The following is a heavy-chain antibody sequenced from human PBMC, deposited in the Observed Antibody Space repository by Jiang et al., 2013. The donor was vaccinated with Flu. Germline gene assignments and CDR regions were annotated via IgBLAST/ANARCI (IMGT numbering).Heavy chain of an antibody. Sequence: LLKPSETLSLTCTISGGSINSYYWNWIRQPPGKGLEWIGYFFYSGSTKYNPSLKSRVTISVDTSKNQFSLKLNSVTAADTAVYYCARGVWDWNGAFDIWGQGTMVTVSS. J-gene: IGHJ3*02. CDR2: FFYSGST. CDR3: ARGVWDWNGAFDI. CDR1: GGSINSYY. D-gene: IGHD1-1*01. V-gene: IGHV4-59*01.